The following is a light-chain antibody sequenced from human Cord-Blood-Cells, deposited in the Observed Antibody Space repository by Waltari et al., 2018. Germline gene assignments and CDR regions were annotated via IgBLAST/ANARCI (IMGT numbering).Light chain of an antibody. CDR1: QSVLYSSNNKNY. CDR3: QQYYSTPVT. CDR2: WAS. J-gene: IGKJ4*01. Sequence: DIVMTQSPDSLAVSLGERATINCKSSQSVLYSSNNKNYLAWYQQKPGQPPKLLIYWASTRESGVPDRFSGSGSGTDFTPTISRLQAEDVAVYYCQQYYSTPVTFGGGTKVEIK. V-gene: IGKV4-1*01.